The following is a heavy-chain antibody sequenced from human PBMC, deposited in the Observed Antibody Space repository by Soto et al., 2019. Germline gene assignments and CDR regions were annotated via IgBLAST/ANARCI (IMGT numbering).Heavy chain of an antibody. J-gene: IGHJ3*02. CDR3: ARRLPAGGWWELADAFDI. V-gene: IGHV4-39*01. Sequence: QLQLQESGPGLVKPSETLSLTCTVSGGSISSSSYYWGWIRQPPGKGLEWIGSIYYSGSTYYNPSLKSRVTISVDTSKNQFSLKLSSVTAADTAVYYCARRLPAGGWWELADAFDIWGQGTMVTVSS. CDR2: IYYSGST. CDR1: GGSISSSSYY. D-gene: IGHD2-2*01.